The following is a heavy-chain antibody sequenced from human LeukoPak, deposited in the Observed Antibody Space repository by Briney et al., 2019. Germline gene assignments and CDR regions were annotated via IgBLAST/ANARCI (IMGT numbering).Heavy chain of an antibody. CDR1: GFTFSSYG. CDR2: IRYDGSNK. J-gene: IGHJ3*02. CDR3: AKELQLWAPSGAFDI. Sequence: QPGGSLRLSCAASGFTFSSYGMHWVRQAPGKGLEWVAFIRYDGSNKYYADSVKGRFTISRDNSKNTLYLQMNSLRAEDTAVYYCAKELQLWAPSGAFDIWGQGTMVTVSS. V-gene: IGHV3-30*02. D-gene: IGHD5-18*01.